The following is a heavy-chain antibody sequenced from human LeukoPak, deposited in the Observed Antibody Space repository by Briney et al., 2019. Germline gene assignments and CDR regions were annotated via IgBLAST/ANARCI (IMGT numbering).Heavy chain of an antibody. J-gene: IGHJ4*02. V-gene: IGHV5-51*01. D-gene: IGHD1-26*01. Sequence: GESLKISCKGSGYSFTNYWIGWVRQMPGKGLEWMGIIYPGDSATRYSPSFQGRVTLSADKSITTAYLQWSSLKASDTAMYYCARRGAGTYSLDYWGQGTLVTVSS. CDR1: GYSFTNYW. CDR3: ARRGAGTYSLDY. CDR2: IYPGDSAT.